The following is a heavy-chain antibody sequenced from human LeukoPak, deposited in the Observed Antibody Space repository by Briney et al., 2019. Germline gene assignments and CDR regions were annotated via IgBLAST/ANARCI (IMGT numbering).Heavy chain of an antibody. J-gene: IGHJ4*02. Sequence: PGGSLRLSCAASGFTFTNYWMSWVRRAPGKGLEWVANIKADGSEKFYVDSVKGRFTISRDNAKNSLYLQMNSLRAEDTAVYYCARESSVVRGVITVFDYWGQGTLVTVSS. CDR1: GFTFTNYW. D-gene: IGHD3-10*01. V-gene: IGHV3-7*01. CDR3: ARESSVVRGVITVFDY. CDR2: IKADGSEK.